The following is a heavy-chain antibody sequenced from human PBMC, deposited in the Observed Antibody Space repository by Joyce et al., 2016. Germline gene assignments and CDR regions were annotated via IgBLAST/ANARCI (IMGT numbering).Heavy chain of an antibody. CDR1: GGSSKNYY. J-gene: IGHJ4*02. CDR3: AGSSWQYYYFDY. D-gene: IGHD6-13*01. CDR2: IFRSGVT. V-gene: IGHV4-59*01. Sequence: QMQLQESGPGLVKPSETLSLTCTVSGGSSKNYYWSWVRQSPGKGLQWIGYIFRSGVTHYNSSLRSRVTRSVDTSKNQVSLKLSSMTAADTAVYYCAGSSWQYYYFDYWGQGTVVSVSS.